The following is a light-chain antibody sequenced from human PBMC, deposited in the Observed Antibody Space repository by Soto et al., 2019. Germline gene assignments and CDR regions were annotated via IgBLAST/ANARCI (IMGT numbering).Light chain of an antibody. Sequence: DIQMTQSPSSLAASVGARVTITCRASQGISDYLAWYQQKPGKVPMVLIYGASTLQSGVPSRFSGSGSGTDFTLTISSLQPEDVATYYCLKYNSAPWTFGQGTKVEIK. V-gene: IGKV1-27*01. CDR2: GAS. J-gene: IGKJ1*01. CDR1: QGISDY. CDR3: LKYNSAPWT.